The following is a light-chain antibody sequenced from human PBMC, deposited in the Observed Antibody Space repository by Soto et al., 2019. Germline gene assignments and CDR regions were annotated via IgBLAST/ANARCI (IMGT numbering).Light chain of an antibody. J-gene: IGKJ1*01. Sequence: EIVLTQSPGTLSLSPGERATLSCRASQSVSSLAWYQQKPGQAPRLLIYGAATRATGIPGRFSGSGSGTEFTLTISSLQSEDFAVYYCQQYHNWPAFGQGTKVDIK. CDR1: QSVSS. CDR2: GAA. CDR3: QQYHNWPA. V-gene: IGKV3-15*01.